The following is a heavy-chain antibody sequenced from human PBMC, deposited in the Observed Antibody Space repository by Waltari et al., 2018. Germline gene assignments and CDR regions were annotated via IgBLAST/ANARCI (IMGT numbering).Heavy chain of an antibody. CDR3: AREGWFGTTTGTDV. CDR1: GSSITCYY. D-gene: IGHD3-10*01. CDR2: IYTSGST. V-gene: IGHV4-4*07. J-gene: IGHJ6*04. Sequence: QVQLQDSGPGLVTPSETLSPTCTVSGSSITCYYWCCIHLPPGKGLEWIGRIYTSGSTNYNPSRKRRVTMSVDTSKNQFSLKLSSVTAADTAVYYCAREGWFGTTTGTDVWGKGTTVTVSS.